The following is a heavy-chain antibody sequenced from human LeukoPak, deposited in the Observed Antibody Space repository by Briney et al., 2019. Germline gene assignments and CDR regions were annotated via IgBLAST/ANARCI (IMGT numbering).Heavy chain of an antibody. J-gene: IGHJ3*02. CDR3: VRDPGWGAFDI. D-gene: IGHD3-16*01. V-gene: IGHV3-7*01. Sequence: GGSLRLSCAASGFTFSTYYMTWVRQAPGRGLEWVAVINPDGSTTGYVDSVKGRFTISRDNAKNSLCLQLNSLRAEDTAVYYCVRDPGWGAFDIWGQGTMVTVSS. CDR2: INPDGSTT. CDR1: GFTFSTYY.